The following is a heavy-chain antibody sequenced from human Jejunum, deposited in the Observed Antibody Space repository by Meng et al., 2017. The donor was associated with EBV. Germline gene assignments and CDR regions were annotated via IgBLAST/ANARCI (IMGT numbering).Heavy chain of an antibody. V-gene: IGHV3-53*01. Sequence: GDLVESGGGLIQPGGSLRLSCAASGFTFSIYAMIWVRQAPGKGLEWVSVIYSGGNTYYADSVKGRFTISRDDSKNTVFLQMNSLRAEDTAVYYCARGGEPDYWGQGALVTVSS. J-gene: IGHJ4*02. D-gene: IGHD3-10*01. CDR3: ARGGEPDY. CDR2: IYSGGNT. CDR1: GFTFSIYA.